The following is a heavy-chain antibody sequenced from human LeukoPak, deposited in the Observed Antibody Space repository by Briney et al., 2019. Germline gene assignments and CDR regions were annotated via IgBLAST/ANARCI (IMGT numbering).Heavy chain of an antibody. Sequence: GGSLRLSCAASGFTFSNHAMSWVRQAPGKGLEWVSAISSSGGRTFYADSVKGRFTISRDNSKNTLYLQMNSLRVEDTAFYYCARDLAYSRLDYWGQGMLVTVSS. CDR1: GFTFSNHA. CDR2: ISSSGGRT. J-gene: IGHJ4*02. V-gene: IGHV3-23*01. D-gene: IGHD5-18*01. CDR3: ARDLAYSRLDY.